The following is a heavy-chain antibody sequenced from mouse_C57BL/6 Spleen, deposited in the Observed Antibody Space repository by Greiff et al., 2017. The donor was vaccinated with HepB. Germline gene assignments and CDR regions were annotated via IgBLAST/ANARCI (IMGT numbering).Heavy chain of an antibody. CDR3: ARDYYGSSYGWYFDV. CDR1: GYTFPSYT. Sequence: QVQLKESGAELARPGASVKMSCKASGYTFPSYTMHWVKQRPGQGLEWIGYINPSSGYTKYNQKFKDKATLTADKSSSTAYMQLSSLTSEDSAVYYCARDYYGSSYGWYFDVWGTGTTVTVSS. CDR2: INPSSGYT. J-gene: IGHJ1*03. D-gene: IGHD1-1*01. V-gene: IGHV1-4*01.